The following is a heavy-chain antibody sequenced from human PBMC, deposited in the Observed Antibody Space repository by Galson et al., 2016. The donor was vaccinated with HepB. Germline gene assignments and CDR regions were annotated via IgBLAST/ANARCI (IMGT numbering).Heavy chain of an antibody. CDR2: IYPADSDT. CDR3: ARAYYDFWSDRTHQDCFDH. V-gene: IGHV5-51*01. D-gene: IGHD3-3*01. CDR1: GYSFTSYW. Sequence: QSGAEVKKPGESLKISCKGSGYSFTSYWIGWARQMPGKGLEWMGIIYPADSDTRYSPSFQGQVTISADKSISRAYLQWSSLKASDSAMYYCARAYYDFWSDRTHQDCFDHWGQGTLVTVSS. J-gene: IGHJ4*02.